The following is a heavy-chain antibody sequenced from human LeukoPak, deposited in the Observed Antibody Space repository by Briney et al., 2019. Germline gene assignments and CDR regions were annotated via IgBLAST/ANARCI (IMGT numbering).Heavy chain of an antibody. CDR1: GGSISSGGYY. Sequence: SETLSLTCTVSGGSISSGGYYWSWIRQHPGKGLEWIGYIYYSGSTYYNPSLKSRVNISVDTSKNQFSLKLSSVTAADTAVYYCARAGYGDYPGSYFDYWGQGTLVTVSS. V-gene: IGHV4-31*03. CDR3: ARAGYGDYPGSYFDY. J-gene: IGHJ4*02. CDR2: IYYSGST. D-gene: IGHD4-17*01.